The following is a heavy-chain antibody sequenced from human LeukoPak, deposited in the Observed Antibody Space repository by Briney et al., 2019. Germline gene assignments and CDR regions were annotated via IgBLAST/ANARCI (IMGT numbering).Heavy chain of an antibody. J-gene: IGHJ5*02. Sequence: SETLSLTCAVYGGSFSGYYWSWIRQPPGKGLEWIGEINHSGSTNYNPSLKSRVTISVDTSKNQFSLKLSSVTAADTAVYYCTRGRRYGNWFDPWGQGTLVTVSS. V-gene: IGHV4-34*01. CDR3: TRGRRYGNWFDP. D-gene: IGHD3-9*01. CDR1: GGSFSGYY. CDR2: INHSGST.